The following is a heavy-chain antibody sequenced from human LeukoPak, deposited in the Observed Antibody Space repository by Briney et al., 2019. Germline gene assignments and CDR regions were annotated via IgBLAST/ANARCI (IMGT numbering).Heavy chain of an antibody. J-gene: IGHJ5*02. CDR3: ARGRGVVVINRGNWFDP. D-gene: IGHD3-22*01. Sequence: SVKVSCKASGGTFSSYAISWVRQAPGQGLEWMGGIIPIFGTANYAQKFQGRVTITADESTSTAYMELSSLGSEDTAVYYCARGRGVVVINRGNWFDPWGQGTLVTVSS. CDR1: GGTFSSYA. CDR2: IIPIFGTA. V-gene: IGHV1-69*13.